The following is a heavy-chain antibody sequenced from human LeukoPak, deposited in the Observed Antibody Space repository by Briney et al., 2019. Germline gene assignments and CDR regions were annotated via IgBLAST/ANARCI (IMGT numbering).Heavy chain of an antibody. Sequence: GGSLRLSCAASGFTFSSYGMHWVRQAPGKGLEWVAIISYDGSHKYYADSVKGRFTISRDTSKNTVYLQMNSLGAEDTAFYYCARGYSSSWLGYFDYWGQGTLVTVSS. CDR2: ISYDGSHK. CDR3: ARGYSSSWLGYFDY. V-gene: IGHV3-30*03. CDR1: GFTFSSYG. D-gene: IGHD6-13*01. J-gene: IGHJ4*02.